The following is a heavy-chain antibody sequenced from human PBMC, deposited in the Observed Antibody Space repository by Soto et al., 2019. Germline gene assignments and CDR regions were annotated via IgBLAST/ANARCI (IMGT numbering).Heavy chain of an antibody. V-gene: IGHV1-2*02. CDR3: AGRRSLAPAGPFDY. Sequence: ASVKVSCKASGYTFTGYYMHWVRQAPGQGLEWMGWINPNSGGTNYAQKFQGRVTMTRDTSISTAYMELSRLRSDDTAVYYCAGRRSLAPAGPFDYWGQGTLVTVSS. CDR2: INPNSGGT. J-gene: IGHJ4*02. D-gene: IGHD2-2*01. CDR1: GYTFTGYY.